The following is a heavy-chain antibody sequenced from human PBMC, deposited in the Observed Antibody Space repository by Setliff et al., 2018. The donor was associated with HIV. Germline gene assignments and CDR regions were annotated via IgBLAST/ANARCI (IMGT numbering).Heavy chain of an antibody. D-gene: IGHD3-22*01. J-gene: IGHJ4*02. V-gene: IGHV4-4*09. CDR2: TYISGST. CDR3: ARLRITMIMMLNYFDY. Sequence: PSETLSLTCTVSGGSISTSYWNWIRQPPGKEMEFIGYTYISGSTSYSPSFESRVIISADPSKNQFSLKLTSVTAADTAVYFCARLRITMIMMLNYFDYWGQGTLVTVSS. CDR1: GGSISTSY.